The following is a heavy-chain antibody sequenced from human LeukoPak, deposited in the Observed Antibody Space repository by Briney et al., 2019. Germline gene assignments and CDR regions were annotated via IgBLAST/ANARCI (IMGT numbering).Heavy chain of an antibody. CDR2: IFYSGST. J-gene: IGHJ1*01. Sequence: SETLSLTFTVSSGSIRSSSYYWGWIRQPPGKGLEWIGSIFYSGSTYYNPSLKSRVTMSVDTSKNQFSLKLSSVTAADTAVYYCATANFYFQYWGQGTLVTVSS. D-gene: IGHD2-8*01. V-gene: IGHV4-39*01. CDR3: ATANFYFQY. CDR1: SGSIRSSSYY.